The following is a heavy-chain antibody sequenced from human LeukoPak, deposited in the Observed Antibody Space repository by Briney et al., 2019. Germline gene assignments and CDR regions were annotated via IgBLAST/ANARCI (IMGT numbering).Heavy chain of an antibody. Sequence: SQTLSLTCTVPGGSFTSDNYYWSWIRQPAGKGLEWIGRIYASGNTNYNPYLKSRITISVDTSKNQFSLKLTSVTAADTAVYYCARTTAHWYFDLWGRGTLVSVSS. J-gene: IGHJ2*01. CDR1: GGSFTSDNYY. D-gene: IGHD2-21*02. CDR2: IYASGNT. CDR3: ARTTAHWYFDL. V-gene: IGHV4-61*02.